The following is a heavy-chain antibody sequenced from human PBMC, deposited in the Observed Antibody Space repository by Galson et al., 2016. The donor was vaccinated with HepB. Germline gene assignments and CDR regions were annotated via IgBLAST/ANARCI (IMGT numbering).Heavy chain of an antibody. Sequence: SLRLSCAVSGSIFSGYWMSWVRQAPGEGLEWVANINPDGSQKYYVHSVRGRFTISRDNAKNSLFLYMNNVRADDTALYYCARGRYCSGGSCYQDYWGQGTLVTVSS. CDR2: INPDGSQK. V-gene: IGHV3-7*03. D-gene: IGHD2-15*01. CDR1: GSIFSGYW. J-gene: IGHJ4*02. CDR3: ARGRYCSGGSCYQDY.